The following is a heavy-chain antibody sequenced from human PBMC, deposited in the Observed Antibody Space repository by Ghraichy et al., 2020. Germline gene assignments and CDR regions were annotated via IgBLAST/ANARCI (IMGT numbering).Heavy chain of an antibody. CDR3: ARGGVEGTDY. V-gene: IGHV4-59*01. CDR1: GGSISSYY. D-gene: IGHD1-1*01. CDR2: IYYSGST. J-gene: IGHJ4*02. Sequence: SETLSLTCTVSGGSISSYYWSWIRQPPGKGLEWIGYIYYSGSTNYNPSLKSRVTISVDTSKNQFSLKLSSVTAADTAVYYCARGGVEGTDYWGQGTLVTVSS.